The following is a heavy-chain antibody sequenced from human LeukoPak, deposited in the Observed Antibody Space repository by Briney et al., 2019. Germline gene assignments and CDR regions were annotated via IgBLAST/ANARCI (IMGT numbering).Heavy chain of an antibody. J-gene: IGHJ4*02. D-gene: IGHD5-12*01. CDR3: AKERFRDSGYDSSFEY. CDR2: ISGDGVNT. CDR1: GFSFDDYG. Sequence: PGGSLRLSCAASGFSFDDYGMHWVRQAPGKGLEWVSLISGDGVNTFYADSVKGRFTISRDNSKNSLCMQVNSLRTEDTALYYCAKERFRDSGYDSSFEYWGQGTLVTVSS. V-gene: IGHV3-43*02.